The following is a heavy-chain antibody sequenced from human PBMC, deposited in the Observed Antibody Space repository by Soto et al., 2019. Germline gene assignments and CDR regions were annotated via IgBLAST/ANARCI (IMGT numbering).Heavy chain of an antibody. CDR2: INTDGGTT. J-gene: IGHJ4*02. CDR1: GFTFSTYW. CDR3: VRGGKCFDY. Sequence: EVQLVESGGGLVQPGGSLRLSCAASGFTFSTYWMHWVRQAPGKGLLWVSHINTDGGTTNYADSVKGRFTISRDNAKNTLYLQMNSLRAEDTAVYYCVRGGKCFDYWGQGTLVTVSS. V-gene: IGHV3-74*01. D-gene: IGHD2-15*01.